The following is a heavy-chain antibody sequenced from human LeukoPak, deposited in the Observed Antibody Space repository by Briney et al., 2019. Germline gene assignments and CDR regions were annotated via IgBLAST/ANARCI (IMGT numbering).Heavy chain of an antibody. CDR3: ARGSDFWSGYYTPPFDY. J-gene: IGHJ4*02. CDR1: GFTFSSYS. V-gene: IGHV3-21*01. CDR2: ISSSSSYI. D-gene: IGHD3-3*01. Sequence: GGSLRLSCAASGFTFSSYSMNWVRQAPGKGLEWVSSISSSSSYIYYADSVKGRFTISRDNAKNSLYLQMNSLRAEDTAVYYCARGSDFWSGYYTPPFDYWGQGTLVTVSS.